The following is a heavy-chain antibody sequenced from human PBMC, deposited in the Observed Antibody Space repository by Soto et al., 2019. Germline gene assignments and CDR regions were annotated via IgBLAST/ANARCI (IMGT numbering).Heavy chain of an antibody. V-gene: IGHV1-18*01. J-gene: IGHJ6*02. CDR2: ISAYNGNT. CDR1: CYTFPSYG. Sequence: ASVKVSCKTSCYTFPSYGISWVRQATGQGLEWMGWISAYNGNTNYAQKLQGRVTMTTDTSTSTAYMELRSLRSDDTAVYYCARTLEMAAAPVGMDVWGQGTTVTVSS. D-gene: IGHD2-15*01. CDR3: ARTLEMAAAPVGMDV.